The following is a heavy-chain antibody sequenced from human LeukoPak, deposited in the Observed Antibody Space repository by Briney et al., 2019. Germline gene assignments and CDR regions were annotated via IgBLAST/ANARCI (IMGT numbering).Heavy chain of an antibody. V-gene: IGHV1-2*02. CDR2: INPNSGST. D-gene: IGHD5-18*01. J-gene: IGHJ5*02. CDR3: AREDTAMGYNWFDP. CDR1: GYTYTRYY. Sequence: SAKVSCKASGYTYTRYYMHWVRQAPGQGREWMGWINPNSGSTNYAQKFQGRVTMTRDTSISTAYMELSRLRSDDTAVYYCAREDTAMGYNWFDPWGQGTLVTVSS.